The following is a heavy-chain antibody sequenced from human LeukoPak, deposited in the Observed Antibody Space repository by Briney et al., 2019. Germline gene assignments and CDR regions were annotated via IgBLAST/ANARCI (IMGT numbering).Heavy chain of an antibody. CDR3: GRLAHNAWYAIDF. Sequence: GGSLRLSCAASGFTFSRAWMSWLRQAPGKGLEWVANIKEDGSEDYYVDSVKGRFTISRDNPKNSLYLQINNLRAEDTAVYYCGRLAHNAWYAIDFWGQGTLVTVSS. D-gene: IGHD2-2*01. J-gene: IGHJ4*02. CDR2: IKEDGSED. CDR1: GFTFSRAW. V-gene: IGHV3-7*01.